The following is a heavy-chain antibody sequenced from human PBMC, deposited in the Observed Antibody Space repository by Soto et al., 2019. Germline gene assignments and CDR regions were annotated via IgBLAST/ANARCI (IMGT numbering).Heavy chain of an antibody. CDR3: AGELDIHHGLGY. D-gene: IGHD3-3*02. V-gene: IGHV6-1*01. CDR1: WGSVSSNTAT. J-gene: IGHJ4*02. Sequence: PSQTLSLTCAISWGSVSSNTATWNWVRQSPSRGLEWLGRTCYRSNWNFDYALSVKSRITINPDTSKNQFSLQLNSLTPEDTAVYYCAGELDIHHGLGYWGPGTSVTVSS. CDR2: TCYRSNWNF.